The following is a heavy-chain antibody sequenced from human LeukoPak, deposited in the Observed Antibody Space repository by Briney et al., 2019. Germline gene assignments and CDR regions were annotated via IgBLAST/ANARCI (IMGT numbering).Heavy chain of an antibody. CDR1: GYTFTVYY. D-gene: IGHD1-26*01. J-gene: IGHJ5*02. Sequence: ASVKVSCKASGYTFTVYYMHWLRQAPGQGLEWMGRINPNTNSGVSNFAQKFQGRVTMTRDTSISTVYMELVRLRSDDTAMYYCARDRGIDFGNYYGWFDPWGQGTLVIVSS. V-gene: IGHV1-2*02. CDR3: ARDRGIDFGNYYGWFDP. CDR2: INPNTNSGVS.